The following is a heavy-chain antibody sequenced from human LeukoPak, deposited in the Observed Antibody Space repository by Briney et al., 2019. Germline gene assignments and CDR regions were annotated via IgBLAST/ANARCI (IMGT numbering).Heavy chain of an antibody. J-gene: IGHJ3*02. CDR2: ISSSSSYI. D-gene: IGHD1-26*01. CDR3: ARDETPKRWELPAADAFDI. V-gene: IGHV3-21*01. Sequence: GGSLRLSCAASGLTFSSYSMNWVRQAPGKGLEWVSSISSSSSYIYYADSVKGRFTISRDNAKNSLYLQMNSLRAEDTAVYYCARDETPKRWELPAADAFDIWGQGTMVTVSS. CDR1: GLTFSSYS.